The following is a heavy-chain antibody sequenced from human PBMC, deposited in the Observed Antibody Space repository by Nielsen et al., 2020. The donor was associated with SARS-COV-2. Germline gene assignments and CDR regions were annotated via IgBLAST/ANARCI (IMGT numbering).Heavy chain of an antibody. CDR1: GGSISSSNW. D-gene: IGHD3-22*01. Sequence: SETLSLTCAVSGGSISSSNWWSWVRQPPGKGLEWLGEIYHSGSTNYNPSLKSRVTISVDKSKNQFSLKLSSVTAADTAVYYCAREPYYYDSSGPDYYYYGMDVWGQGTTVTVSS. V-gene: IGHV4-4*02. CDR2: IYHSGST. J-gene: IGHJ6*02. CDR3: AREPYYYDSSGPDYYYYGMDV.